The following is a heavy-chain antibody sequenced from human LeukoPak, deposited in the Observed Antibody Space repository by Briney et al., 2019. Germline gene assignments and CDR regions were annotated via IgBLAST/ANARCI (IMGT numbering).Heavy chain of an antibody. CDR1: GYTFTSYG. CDR3: ARDLVIGGIAAAGTGY. V-gene: IGHV1-18*01. Sequence: GASVKVSCKASGYTFTSYGISWVRQAPGQGLEWMGWISAYNGSTNYAQKLQGRVTMTTDTSTSTAYMELRSLRSDDTAVYYCARDLVIGGIAAAGTGYWGQGTQVTVSS. D-gene: IGHD6-13*01. J-gene: IGHJ4*02. CDR2: ISAYNGST.